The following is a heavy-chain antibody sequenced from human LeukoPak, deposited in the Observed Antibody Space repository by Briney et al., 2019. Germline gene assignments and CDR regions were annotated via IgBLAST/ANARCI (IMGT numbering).Heavy chain of an antibody. CDR1: GGSISSYY. J-gene: IGHJ4*02. Sequence: PSETLSLTCTVSGGSISSYYWSWIRQPPGKGLEWIGYIYYSGSTNYNPSLKSRVTISVDTSKNQFSLKLSSVTAADTAVYYCARHKSGLAGYSSGWAFDYWGQGTLVTVSS. D-gene: IGHD6-19*01. CDR3: ARHKSGLAGYSSGWAFDY. CDR2: IYYSGST. V-gene: IGHV4-59*08.